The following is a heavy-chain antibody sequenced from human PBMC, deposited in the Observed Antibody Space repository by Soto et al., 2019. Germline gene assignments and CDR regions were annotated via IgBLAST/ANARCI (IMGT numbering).Heavy chain of an antibody. CDR2: ISGSGTTT. V-gene: IGHV3-23*01. CDR1: GFTFSNYA. J-gene: IGHJ4*02. Sequence: EVQLLESGGGLVQPGGSLRLSCAASGFTFSNYAMGWVRQAPGEGLEWVSAISGSGTTTYTADSVKGRFTISRDNSENTLYLHTNSLRADDTAIYYCTKFFVETGDSSGWPWSFDYWGLGTLVTVSS. CDR3: TKFFVETGDSSGWPWSFDY. D-gene: IGHD6-25*01.